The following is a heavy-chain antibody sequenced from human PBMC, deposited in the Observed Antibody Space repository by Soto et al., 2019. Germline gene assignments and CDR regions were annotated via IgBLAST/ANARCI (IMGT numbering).Heavy chain of an antibody. Sequence: QVQLVRSGAEVKKPGSSVKVSCKASGGTFSSYTISWVRQAPGQGLEWMGRIIPILGIANYAQKFQGRVTITADKSTSTAYMELSSLRSEDTAVYYCASVVAARGYYMDVWGKGTTVTVSS. CDR2: IIPILGIA. J-gene: IGHJ6*03. CDR3: ASVVAARGYYMDV. V-gene: IGHV1-69*02. D-gene: IGHD2-2*01. CDR1: GGTFSSYT.